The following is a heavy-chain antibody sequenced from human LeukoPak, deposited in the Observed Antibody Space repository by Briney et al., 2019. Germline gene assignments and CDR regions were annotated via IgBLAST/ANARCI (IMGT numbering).Heavy chain of an antibody. D-gene: IGHD3-22*01. CDR3: ARVGEITMTAEPSFDY. V-gene: IGHV1-69*13. J-gene: IGHJ4*02. CDR1: GYSFTTFD. CDR2: IIPIFGTA. Sequence: ASVKVSCKGSGYSFTTFDISWVRQAPGQGLEWMGGIIPIFGTANYAQKFQGRVTITADESTSTAYMELSSLRSEDTAVYYCARVGEITMTAEPSFDYWGQGTLVTVSS.